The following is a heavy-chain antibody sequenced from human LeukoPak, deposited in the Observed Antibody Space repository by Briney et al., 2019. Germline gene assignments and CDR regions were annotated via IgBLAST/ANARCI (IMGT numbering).Heavy chain of an antibody. V-gene: IGHV4-59*08. CDR3: ARQNYYDSSGYPNWFDP. Sequence: SETLSPTCTVSGGSISSYYWSWIRQPPGKGLEWIGYIYYSGSTNYNPSLKSRVTISVDTSKNQFSLKLSSVTAADTAVYYCARQNYYDSSGYPNWFDPWGQGTLVTVSS. D-gene: IGHD3-22*01. CDR2: IYYSGST. CDR1: GGSISSYY. J-gene: IGHJ5*02.